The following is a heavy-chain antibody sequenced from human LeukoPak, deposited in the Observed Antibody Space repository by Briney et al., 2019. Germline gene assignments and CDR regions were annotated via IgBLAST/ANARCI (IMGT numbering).Heavy chain of an antibody. CDR2: INHSGST. D-gene: IGHD3-10*01. Sequence: SETLSLTCAVYGGSFSGYYWSWIRQPPGKGLEWIGEINHSGSTNYNPSLKSRVTISVDTSKNQFSLKLSSVTAADTAVYYCARYTRSSALRTWGQGILVIVSP. V-gene: IGHV4-34*01. J-gene: IGHJ4*02. CDR1: GGSFSGYY. CDR3: ARYTRSSALRT.